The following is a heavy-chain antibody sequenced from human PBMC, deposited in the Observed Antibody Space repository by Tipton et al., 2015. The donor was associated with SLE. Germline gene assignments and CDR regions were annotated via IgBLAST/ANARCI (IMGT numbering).Heavy chain of an antibody. D-gene: IGHD3-3*01. CDR1: GFTFDDYA. CDR3: AKGPEWLSY. V-gene: IGHV3-9*01. Sequence: SLRLSCAASGFTFDDYAMHWVRQAPGKGLEWVSGISWHSGNIGYADSVKGRFTISRDNAKNSLYLQMGSLRTDDTALYYCAKGPEWLSYWGQGTLVTVSS. CDR2: ISWHSGNI. J-gene: IGHJ4*02.